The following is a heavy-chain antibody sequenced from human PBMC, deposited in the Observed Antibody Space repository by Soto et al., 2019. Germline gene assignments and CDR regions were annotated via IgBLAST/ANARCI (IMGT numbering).Heavy chain of an antibody. CDR1: GFTFSSYA. CDR2: ISYDGSNK. V-gene: IGHV3-30-3*01. CDR3: ARGYGDYVQAVDY. J-gene: IGHJ4*02. Sequence: GGSLRFSCAASGFTFSSYAMHWVRQAPGKGLEWVAVISYDGSNKYYADSVKGRFTISRDNSKNTLYLQMNSLRAEDTAVYYCARGYGDYVQAVDYWGQGTLVTVSS. D-gene: IGHD4-17*01.